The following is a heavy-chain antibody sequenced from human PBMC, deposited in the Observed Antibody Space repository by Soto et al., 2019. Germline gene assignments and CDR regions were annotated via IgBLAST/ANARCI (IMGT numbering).Heavy chain of an antibody. CDR2: INPATGAA. D-gene: IGHD3-3*01. CDR1: GYPVTAYY. J-gene: IGHJ3*02. Sequence: QLHLVQSGAVVKKPGASVTVSCSASGYPVTAYYMHWVRQTPGRGLEWMGGINPATGAAKYTQTFQGRVTMTRDTSTSIVFMELSGLTSEDTAVFYCARGGVVGVAGSAAFDMWGQGTLVTVSS. CDR3: ARGGVVGVAGSAAFDM. V-gene: IGHV1-2*02.